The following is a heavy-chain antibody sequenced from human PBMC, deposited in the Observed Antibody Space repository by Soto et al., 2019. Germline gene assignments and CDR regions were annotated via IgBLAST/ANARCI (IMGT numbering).Heavy chain of an antibody. D-gene: IGHD2-21*02. V-gene: IGHV4-31*03. J-gene: IGHJ6*02. Sequence: QVQLQESGPGLVKPSQTLSLTCTVPGGSISSGGYYWTWIRQHPGKGLEWIGYSYYSGSTYYNPSLKSRVTISVDTSKNQFSLKLSSVTAADTAVYYCARVCGGDCHYGMDVWGQGTTVTVSS. CDR1: GGSISSGGYY. CDR3: ARVCGGDCHYGMDV. CDR2: SYYSGST.